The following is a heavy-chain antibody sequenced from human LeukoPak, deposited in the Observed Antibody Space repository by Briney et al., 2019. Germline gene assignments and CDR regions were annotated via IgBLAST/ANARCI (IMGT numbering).Heavy chain of an antibody. CDR2: IYYIGST. J-gene: IGHJ4*02. CDR3: STISYTSGWHWNFEY. CDR1: GGSVSSSTFF. V-gene: IGHV4-39*01. Sequence: PSETLSLTCTLSGGSVSSSTFFWGWIRQPPGKGLDWIGSIYYIGSTYYNPSLRSRVTMSMDTSKNQLSLKLNSVTAADTAVYYCSTISYTSGWHWNFEYWGQGALVTVSS. D-gene: IGHD6-19*01.